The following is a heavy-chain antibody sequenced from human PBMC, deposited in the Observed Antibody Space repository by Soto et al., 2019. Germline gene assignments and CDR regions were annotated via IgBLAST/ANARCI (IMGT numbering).Heavy chain of an antibody. CDR3: ARQGSLRNHDYGDYAHWLWLFDY. D-gene: IGHD4-17*01. CDR2: IYYSGST. J-gene: IGHJ4*02. Sequence: QLQLQESGPGLVKPSETLSLTCTVSGGSISSSSYYWGWIRQPPGKGLEWIGSIYYSGSTYYNPSLKSRVTISVDTSKNQFSLKLSSVTAADTAVYYCARQGSLRNHDYGDYAHWLWLFDYWGQGTLVTVSS. V-gene: IGHV4-39*01. CDR1: GGSISSSSYY.